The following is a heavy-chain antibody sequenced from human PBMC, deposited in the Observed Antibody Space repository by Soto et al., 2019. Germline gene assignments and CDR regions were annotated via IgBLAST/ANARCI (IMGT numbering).Heavy chain of an antibody. CDR2: IIPIFGTA. CDR1: GGTFSSYA. J-gene: IGHJ5*02. D-gene: IGHD3-10*01. CDR3: ARGGGAYYYGSGSYYDNWFDP. V-gene: IGHV1-69*01. Sequence: QVQLVQSGAEVKKPGSSVKVSCKASGGTFSSYAISWVRQAPGQGLEWMGGIIPIFGTANYAQKFQGRVTITADESTSTAYMELSSLRSEDTAVYYWARGGGAYYYGSGSYYDNWFDPWGQGTLVTVSS.